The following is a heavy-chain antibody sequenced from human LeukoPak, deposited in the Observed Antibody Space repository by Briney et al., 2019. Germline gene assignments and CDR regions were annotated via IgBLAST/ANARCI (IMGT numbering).Heavy chain of an antibody. CDR1: GGSISSYY. CDR3: ARSGSITVSGSLPY. V-gene: IGHV4-59*01. J-gene: IGHJ4*02. D-gene: IGHD6-19*01. CDR2: IHYSGST. Sequence: PSETLSLTCTVSGGSISSYYWSWIRQPPGKGLEWIGYIHYSGSTNYNPSLKSRVTMSIDASKNRFSLKLTSVTAADTAVYYCARSGSITVSGSLPYWGQGTLVTVSS.